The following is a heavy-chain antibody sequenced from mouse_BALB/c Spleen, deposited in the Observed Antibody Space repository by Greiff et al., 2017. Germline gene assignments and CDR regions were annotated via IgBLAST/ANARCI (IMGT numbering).Heavy chain of an antibody. CDR3: AHYYGNFFDY. CDR1: GFSLTNSG. V-gene: IGHV2-6-6*01. Sequence: VKLVESGPGLVAPSQSLSITCTVSGFSLTNSGVHWVRQSPGKGLEWLGVIWGDGSTNYNSAFKSRLSISKDNSKSQVFLKMNSLQTDDTARYYCAHYYGNFFDYWGQGTTLTVSS. J-gene: IGHJ2*01. D-gene: IGHD2-1*01. CDR2: IWGDGST.